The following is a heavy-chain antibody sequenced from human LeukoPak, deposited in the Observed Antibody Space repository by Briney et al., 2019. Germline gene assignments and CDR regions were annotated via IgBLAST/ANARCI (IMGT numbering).Heavy chain of an antibody. CDR2: IKSDGSST. J-gene: IGHJ4*02. V-gene: IGHV3-74*01. D-gene: IGHD2-15*01. CDR3: ARDSEYCTGGTCRLDY. Sequence: PGGSLRLSCAASGFTFSSYWMHWVRQAPGKGLVWVSRIKSDGSSTSYADSVKGRFTISRDNAKNTLYLQMNSLRAEDTAVYYCARDSEYCTGGTCRLDYWGQGTLVTVSS. CDR1: GFTFSSYW.